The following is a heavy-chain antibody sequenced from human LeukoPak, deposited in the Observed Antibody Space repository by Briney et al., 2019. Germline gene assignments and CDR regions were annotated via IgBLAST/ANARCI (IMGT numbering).Heavy chain of an antibody. Sequence: ASVKVSCKASGGTFSSYAISWVRQAPGQGLEWMGWINPNSGGTNYAQKFQGRVTMTRDTSTSTVYMELSSLRSEDTAVYYCARWALVGAAAGHYFDYWGQGTLVTVSS. CDR1: GGTFSSYA. J-gene: IGHJ4*02. V-gene: IGHV1-2*02. CDR2: INPNSGGT. CDR3: ARWALVGAAAGHYFDY. D-gene: IGHD6-13*01.